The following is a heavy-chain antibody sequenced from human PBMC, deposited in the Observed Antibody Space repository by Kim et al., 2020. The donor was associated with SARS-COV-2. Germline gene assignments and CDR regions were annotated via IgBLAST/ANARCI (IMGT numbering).Heavy chain of an antibody. V-gene: IGHV3-74*01. Sequence: YADSVKGRFTISRDNAKNTLYLQMSSLRAEDTAVYYCAGTYSNSYYGMDVWGQGTTVIVSS. CDR3: AGTYSNSYYGMDV. J-gene: IGHJ6*02. D-gene: IGHD6-13*01.